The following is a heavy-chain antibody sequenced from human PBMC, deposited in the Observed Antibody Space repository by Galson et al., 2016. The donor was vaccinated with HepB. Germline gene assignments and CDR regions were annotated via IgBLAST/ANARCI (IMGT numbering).Heavy chain of an antibody. Sequence: SETLSLTCAVSGGSFSSDTYYWGWIRQPPGEGLEWIGNIYYTGGTYYNPSLKSRVTISIDTSKNQFSLKLSSVTAADTAVYYCARASPAYYYADSEQYYFDYWGQGTLVTVSS. D-gene: IGHD3-16*01. J-gene: IGHJ4*02. CDR3: ARASPAYYYADSEQYYFDY. CDR1: GGSFSSDTYY. CDR2: IYYTGGT. V-gene: IGHV4-39*07.